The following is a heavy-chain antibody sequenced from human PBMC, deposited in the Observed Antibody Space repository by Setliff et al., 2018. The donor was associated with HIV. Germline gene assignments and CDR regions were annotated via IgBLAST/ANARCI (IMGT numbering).Heavy chain of an antibody. J-gene: IGHJ4*02. CDR3: VRGGLYGSGSFFGWGYFDL. CDR1: GFSFNVYA. V-gene: IGHV3-30*04. Sequence: GESLKISCAASGFSFNVYAMHWVRQIPGKGLEWMAVISFDGNNHYYSDSLQGRFSISRDNSKNTVDLQMNSLRPDDSGVYYCVRGGLYGSGSFFGWGYFDLWGQGSLVTVS. CDR2: ISFDGNNH. D-gene: IGHD3-10*01.